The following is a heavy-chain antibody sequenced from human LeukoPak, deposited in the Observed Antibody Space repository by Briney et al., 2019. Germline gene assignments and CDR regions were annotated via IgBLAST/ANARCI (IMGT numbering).Heavy chain of an antibody. J-gene: IGHJ4*02. V-gene: IGHV4-31*03. CDR1: GGSISSGGYY. D-gene: IGHD6-13*01. CDR3: ARDARIAAAGFSRGVDY. Sequence: SETLSLTCTVSGGSISSGGYYWSWIRQHPGKGPEWIGYIYYSGSTYYNPSLKSRVTISVDTSKNQFSLKLSSVTAADTAVYYCARDARIAAAGFSRGVDYWGQGTLVTVSS. CDR2: IYYSGST.